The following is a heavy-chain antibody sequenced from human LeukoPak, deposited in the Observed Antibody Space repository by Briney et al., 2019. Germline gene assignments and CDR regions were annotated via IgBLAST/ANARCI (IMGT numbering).Heavy chain of an antibody. D-gene: IGHD6-19*01. CDR3: ARDSYQEEEWVVVGPLWRVAFDI. V-gene: IGHV3-48*03. Sequence: PGGSLRLSCAASGFTFSSYEMNWVRRAPGKGLEWVSYISSSGSTIYYADSVKGRFTISRDNAKNSLYLQMNSLRAEDTAVYYCARDSYQEEEWVVVGPLWRVAFDIWGQGTMVTVSS. J-gene: IGHJ3*02. CDR2: ISSSGSTI. CDR1: GFTFSSYE.